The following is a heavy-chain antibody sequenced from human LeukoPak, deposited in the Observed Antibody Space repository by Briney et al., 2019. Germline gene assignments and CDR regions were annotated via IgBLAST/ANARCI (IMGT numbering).Heavy chain of an antibody. CDR3: ARPLDY. Sequence: SETLSLTCAVSGYPISSGYYWGWIRQPPGKGLEWIGSIYHSGSTYYNPSLKSRVTISVDTSKNQFSLKLSSVTAADTAVYYCARPLDYWGQGTLVTVSS. V-gene: IGHV4-38-2*01. CDR2: IYHSGST. J-gene: IGHJ4*02. CDR1: GYPISSGYY.